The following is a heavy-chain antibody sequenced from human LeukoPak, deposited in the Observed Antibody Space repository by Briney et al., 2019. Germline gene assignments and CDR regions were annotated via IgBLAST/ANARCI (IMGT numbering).Heavy chain of an antibody. CDR1: GGSFSGY. V-gene: IGHV4-34*01. J-gene: IGHJ5*02. CDR2: INDSGST. CDR3: VRGRRRGYYTSGSYFGLDP. Sequence: SETLSLTCAVYGGSFSGYWNYIRQPPGKGLEWIGEINDSGSTSYNPSLKSRVTISVDTSKNQFSLNLRSVTAADTAVYYCVRGRRRGYYTSGSYFGLDPWGQGTLVPVSP. D-gene: IGHD3-10*01.